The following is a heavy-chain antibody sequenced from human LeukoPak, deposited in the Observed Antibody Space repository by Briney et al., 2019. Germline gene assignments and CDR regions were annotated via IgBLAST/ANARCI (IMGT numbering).Heavy chain of an antibody. CDR2: IYPGDSDT. CDR1: GYSFTSYW. D-gene: IGHD3-10*01. Sequence: GESLKISCKGSGYSFTSYWIGWVRQMPGKGLEWMGIIYPGDSDTRYSPSFQGQVTISADKSISTAYLQWSSLKASDTAMYYCARLIPYYGSGLDAFDIWGQGTMVTVS. J-gene: IGHJ3*02. CDR3: ARLIPYYGSGLDAFDI. V-gene: IGHV5-51*01.